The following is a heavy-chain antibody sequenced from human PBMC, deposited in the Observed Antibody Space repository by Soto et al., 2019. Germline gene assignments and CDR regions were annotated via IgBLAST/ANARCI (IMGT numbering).Heavy chain of an antibody. Sequence: PSETLSLTCTVSGGSISNYYWTWMRQPPGKGLEWIGYIYYSGNTNYNPSLKSRLTMSVDTSKNQFSLKLSSVAAADTAVYYCARRGGNPENYPYYFDHWGQGTLVTVSS. V-gene: IGHV4-59*08. CDR1: GGSISNYY. D-gene: IGHD1-7*01. J-gene: IGHJ4*02. CDR2: IYYSGNT. CDR3: ARRGGNPENYPYYFDH.